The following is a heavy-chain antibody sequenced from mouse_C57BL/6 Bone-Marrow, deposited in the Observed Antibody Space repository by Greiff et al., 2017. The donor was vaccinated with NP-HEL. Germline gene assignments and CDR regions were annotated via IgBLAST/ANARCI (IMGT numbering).Heavy chain of an antibody. J-gene: IGHJ3*01. Sequence: EVMLVESGGGLVKPGGSLKLSCAASGFTFSSYTMSWVRQTPEKRLEWVATISGGGGNTYYPDSVKGRFTISRDNAKNTLYLQMSSLRSEDTALYYCAYYYGSSSWFAYWGQGTLVTVSA. CDR1: GFTFSSYT. CDR2: ISGGGGNT. D-gene: IGHD1-1*01. CDR3: AYYYGSSSWFAY. V-gene: IGHV5-9*01.